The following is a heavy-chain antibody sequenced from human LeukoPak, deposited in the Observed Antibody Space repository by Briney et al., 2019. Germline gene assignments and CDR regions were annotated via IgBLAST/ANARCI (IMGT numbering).Heavy chain of an antibody. Sequence: SETLSLTCAVQGASLRGSYWSWIRQPPGKGLQWIGQIDHSGSTHSIPSLKSRVTISLDTSQSQVSLKVNSVTAADTAIYFCARGGNGWYFDLWGRGTLVTVSS. J-gene: IGHJ2*01. CDR3: ARGGNGWYFDL. D-gene: IGHD1-14*01. V-gene: IGHV4-34*01. CDR2: IDHSGST. CDR1: GASLRGSY.